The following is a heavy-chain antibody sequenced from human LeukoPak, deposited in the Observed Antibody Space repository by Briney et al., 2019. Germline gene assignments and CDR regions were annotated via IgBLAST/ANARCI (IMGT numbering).Heavy chain of an antibody. D-gene: IGHD6-13*01. CDR3: ARATRLAAAGDYFDY. Sequence: ASVKVSCKASGYTFTSYYMHWVRQAPGQGLEWMGIINPSGGSTSYAQKFQGRVTMTRDTSTSTVYMELSSLRSEDTAVYYCARATRLAAAGDYFDYWGQGTLVTVSS. V-gene: IGHV1-46*01. CDR2: INPSGGST. J-gene: IGHJ4*02. CDR1: GYTFTSYY.